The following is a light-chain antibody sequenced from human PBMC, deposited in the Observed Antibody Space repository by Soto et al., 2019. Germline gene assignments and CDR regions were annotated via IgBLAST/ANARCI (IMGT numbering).Light chain of an antibody. J-gene: IGLJ2*01. Sequence: QSVLTQPASVSGSPGQSITISCTGTSSDIGVSTYVSWYQHHPGRAPKLIVHDVSTRPSGVSNRFSGSKSGNTASLTISGLQAEDEADYYCSSYTSSSTLVLFGGGTKLTVL. CDR3: SSYTSSSTLVL. CDR2: DVS. V-gene: IGLV2-14*03. CDR1: SSDIGVSTY.